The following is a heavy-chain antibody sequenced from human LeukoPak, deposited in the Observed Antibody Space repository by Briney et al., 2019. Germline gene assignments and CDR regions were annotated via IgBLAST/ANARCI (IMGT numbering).Heavy chain of an antibody. CDR2: IYYSGST. D-gene: IGHD1-7*01. CDR1: GGSISSYY. CDR3: ARAYNWNYNDYFDY. J-gene: IGHJ4*02. V-gene: IGHV4-59*01. Sequence: SETLSLTCTVSGGSISSYYWSWIRQPPGKGLEWIGYIYYSGSTNHNPSLKSRVTISVDTSKNQFSLKLSSVTAADTAVYYCARAYNWNYNDYFDYWGQGTLVTVSS.